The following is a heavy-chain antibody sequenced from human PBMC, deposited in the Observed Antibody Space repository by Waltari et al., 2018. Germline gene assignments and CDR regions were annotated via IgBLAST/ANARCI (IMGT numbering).Heavy chain of an antibody. D-gene: IGHD6-19*01. CDR1: GYTFTSYA. J-gene: IGHJ6*02. CDR3: ARGGSGWSYYGMDV. V-gene: IGHV1-3*01. CDR2: INAGNGNT. Sequence: QVQLVQSGAEVKKPGASVKGSCKASGYTFTSYAMHWVRQAPGQRLEWMGWINAGNGNTKYSQKFQGRVTITRDTSASTAYMELSSLRSEDTAVYYCARGGSGWSYYGMDVWGQGTTVTVSS.